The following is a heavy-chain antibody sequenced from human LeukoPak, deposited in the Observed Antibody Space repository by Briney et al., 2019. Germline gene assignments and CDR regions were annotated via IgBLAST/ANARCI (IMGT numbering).Heavy chain of an antibody. V-gene: IGHV4-59*08. J-gene: IGHJ3*02. CDR3: ASQHIVVVTAPFDI. CDR2: IYYSGST. D-gene: IGHD2-21*02. CDR1: GGSISSYY. Sequence: SETLSLTRTVSGGSISSYYWSWIRQPPGKGLEWIGYIYYSGSTNYNPSLKSRVTISVDTSKNQFSLKLSSVTAADTAVYYCASQHIVVVTAPFDIWGQGTMVTVSS.